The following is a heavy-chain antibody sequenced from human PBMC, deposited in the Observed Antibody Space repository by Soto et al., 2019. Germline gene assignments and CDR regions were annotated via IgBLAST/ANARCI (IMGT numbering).Heavy chain of an antibody. D-gene: IGHD2-15*01. V-gene: IGHV3-48*01. CDR2: INSISTTI. CDR3: ARYCSGVKCHAFDI. J-gene: IGHJ3*02. CDR1: RFTFGDYS. Sequence: PGGSLRLSCAASRFTFGDYSMNWVRQAPGKGLEWVSYINSISTTIYYADSVKGRFTVSRDNAKNSLYLQMNSLRAEDTAVYYCARYCSGVKCHAFDIWGQETMVTVSS.